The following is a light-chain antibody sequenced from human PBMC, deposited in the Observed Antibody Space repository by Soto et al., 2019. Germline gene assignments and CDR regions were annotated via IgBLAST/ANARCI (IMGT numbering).Light chain of an antibody. Sequence: QSVLTQPASVSGSPGQSITISCTGTSSDLAIYNYVSWYQQQPGKAPKLMIYQVTNQPSGVSNRFSGSRSGNTAPLTISGLQAEDEADYYRSSYPDSSNYVFGTGTKVTVL. J-gene: IGLJ1*01. CDR2: QVT. V-gene: IGLV2-14*01. CDR3: SSYPDSSNYV. CDR1: SSDLAIYNY.